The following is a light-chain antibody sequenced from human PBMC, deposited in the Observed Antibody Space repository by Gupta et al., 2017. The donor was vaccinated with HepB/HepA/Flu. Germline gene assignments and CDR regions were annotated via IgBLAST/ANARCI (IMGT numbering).Light chain of an antibody. CDR3: QQFNTYPIT. CDR2: SAS. V-gene: IGKV1-9*01. CDR1: QDINSH. Sequence: DIPLTQSPYFLSASVGDRVTITCRASQDINSHLVWYQQKPGKAPNLLIYSASTLESGVPSRFSGSGSGTEFTLTISSLLPEDFATYYCQQFNTYPITFGQGTRLDIK. J-gene: IGKJ5*01.